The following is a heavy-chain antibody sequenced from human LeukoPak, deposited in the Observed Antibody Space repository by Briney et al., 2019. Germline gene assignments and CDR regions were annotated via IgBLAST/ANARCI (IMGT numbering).Heavy chain of an antibody. D-gene: IGHD3-22*01. V-gene: IGHV3-30*18. J-gene: IGHJ4*02. CDR2: ISDDGSNK. CDR3: AKDLENYYDSSGYVDY. Sequence: GGSLRLSCAASGLTFSAYDMSWVRQAPGKGLEWVAAISDDGSNKYYADSVKGRFTISRDNSKNTVYLQMNSLRAEDTAVYYCAKDLENYYDSSGYVDYWGQGTLVTVSS. CDR1: GLTFSAYD.